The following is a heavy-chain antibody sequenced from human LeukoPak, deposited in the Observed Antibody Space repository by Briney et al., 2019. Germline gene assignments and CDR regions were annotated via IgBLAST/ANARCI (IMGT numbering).Heavy chain of an antibody. CDR3: ARSDRALGHSGYDLGC. Sequence: PGGSLRLSCVASGFTFTDYYMTWIHQAPGKGLEWVSYISNSDSYTNYADSVKGRFTISRDNAKNSLYLQMNSLRAEDTAVYYCARSDRALGHSGYDLGCWGQGTLVTVSS. CDR1: GFTFTDYY. V-gene: IGHV3-11*03. D-gene: IGHD5-12*01. J-gene: IGHJ4*02. CDR2: ISNSDSYT.